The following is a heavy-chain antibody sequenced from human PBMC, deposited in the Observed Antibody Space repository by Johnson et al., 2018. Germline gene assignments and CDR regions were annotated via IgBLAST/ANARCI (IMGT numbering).Heavy chain of an antibody. V-gene: IGHV3-49*05. Sequence: VQLVQSGGGLVKPGRSLRLSCTASGFTFGDYAMSWFRQAPGKGLEWVGFIRSKAYGGTTEYAASVKGRFTISRDDSKSIAYLQMNSLKTEDTAVYYCTRERATVTSTYYYYYYGMDVWGQGTTVTVS. CDR1: GFTFGDYA. D-gene: IGHD4-11*01. CDR2: IRSKAYGGTT. J-gene: IGHJ6*02. CDR3: TRERATVTSTYYYYYYGMDV.